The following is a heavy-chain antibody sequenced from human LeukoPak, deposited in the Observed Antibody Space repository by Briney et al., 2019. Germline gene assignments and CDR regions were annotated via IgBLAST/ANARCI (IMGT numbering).Heavy chain of an antibody. CDR2: ISYHGVSQ. D-gene: IGHD6-19*01. CDR1: GFTFSTYD. Sequence: PGGSLRLSCAASGFTFSTYDMHWVRQAPGKGLEWVGVISYHGVSQYYADSVKGRFTISRDNSKDTLYLQMNSLRVEDTAVYYCAKAGDYSSGWYDYFDFWGQGSLVTVSS. J-gene: IGHJ4*02. CDR3: AKAGDYSSGWYDYFDF. V-gene: IGHV3-30*18.